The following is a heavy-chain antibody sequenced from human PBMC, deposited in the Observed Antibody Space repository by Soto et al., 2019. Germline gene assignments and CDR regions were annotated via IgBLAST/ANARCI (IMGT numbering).Heavy chain of an antibody. D-gene: IGHD6-19*01. CDR1: GVAFSFYS. CDR2: ISGNGATT. Sequence: EVALLESGGGLVQPGGSLRLSCEVSGVAFSFYSMSWVRQAPGKGLEWVASISGNGATTYYAASGKGRFTFSRDNSKDTVHLQMNSLRGEDTAVYYCAKDRGGFTSGWEFFDFWGQGTLVTVYS. V-gene: IGHV3-23*01. J-gene: IGHJ4*02. CDR3: AKDRGGFTSGWEFFDF.